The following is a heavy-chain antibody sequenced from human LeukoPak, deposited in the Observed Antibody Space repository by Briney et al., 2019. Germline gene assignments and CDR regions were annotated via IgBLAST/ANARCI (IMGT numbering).Heavy chain of an antibody. V-gene: IGHV4-59*01. J-gene: IGHJ6*03. CDR3: ARDHFWSGYYKQDYYYYYIDV. CDR2: IYYSGST. Sequence: PSETLSLTCTDPGGSISSYEWSWIRQPPGKGLEWIGYIYYSGSTNYNPSLKSRVTISVDTSKNQFSLKLSSVTAADTAVYYCARDHFWSGYYKQDYYYYYIDVWGKGTTVTVSS. D-gene: IGHD3-3*02. CDR1: GGSISSYE.